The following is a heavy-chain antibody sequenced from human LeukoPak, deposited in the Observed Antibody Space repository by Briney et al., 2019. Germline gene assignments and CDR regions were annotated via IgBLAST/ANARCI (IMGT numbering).Heavy chain of an antibody. D-gene: IGHD1-20*01. CDR2: IDWDDDK. J-gene: IGHJ4*02. CDR3: ARIRITGTTAID. Sequence: ESSPALVKPTQTLTLTCTFSGFSLSTSGMCVSWIREPLGKALEWLARIDWDDDKYYSTSLKTRLTISKDTSKNQVVLTMTNMDPVDTATYYCARIRITGTTAIDWGQGTLVTVSS. V-gene: IGHV2-70*11. CDR1: GFSLSTSGMC.